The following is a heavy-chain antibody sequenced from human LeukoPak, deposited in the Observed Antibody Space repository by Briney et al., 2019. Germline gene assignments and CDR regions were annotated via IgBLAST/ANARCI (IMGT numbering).Heavy chain of an antibody. CDR1: GGSISSSSYY. Sequence: KPSETLSLTCTVSGGSISSSSYYWGWIRQPPGKGLEWIGSIYYSGSTYYNPSLKSRVTISVDMSKNQFSLKLSSVTAADTAVYYCARAYYDILTGTNWFDPWGQGTLVTVSS. D-gene: IGHD3-9*01. CDR3: ARAYYDILTGTNWFDP. CDR2: IYYSGST. J-gene: IGHJ5*02. V-gene: IGHV4-39*01.